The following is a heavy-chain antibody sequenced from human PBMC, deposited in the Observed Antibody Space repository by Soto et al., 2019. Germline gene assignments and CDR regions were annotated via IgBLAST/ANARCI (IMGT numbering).Heavy chain of an antibody. CDR1: GGSISSSSYY. J-gene: IGHJ4*02. Sequence: PSETLSLTCTVSGGSISSSSYYWGWIRQPPGKGLEWIGSMYYSGSTYYKQSLKSRVTISVDTSKNQFSLKLSSVTAADTAVYYCARHLSHFSITMVRVKYFDYWGQGTLVTVSS. D-gene: IGHD3-10*01. CDR2: MYYSGST. CDR3: ARHLSHFSITMVRVKYFDY. V-gene: IGHV4-39*01.